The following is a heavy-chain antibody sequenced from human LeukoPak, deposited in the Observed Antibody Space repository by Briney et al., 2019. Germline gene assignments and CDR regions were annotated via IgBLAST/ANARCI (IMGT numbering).Heavy chain of an antibody. J-gene: IGHJ6*03. V-gene: IGHV4-34*01. CDR1: GGSFSGYY. Sequence: PSETLSLTCAVYGGSFSGYYWSWIRQPPGKGLEWIGEINHSGSTNYNPSLKSRVTISVDTSKNQFSLKLSSVTAADTAVYYCARDHTIFGVVLPGGYYYMDVWGKGTTVTVSS. CDR2: INHSGST. D-gene: IGHD3-3*01. CDR3: ARDHTIFGVVLPGGYYYMDV.